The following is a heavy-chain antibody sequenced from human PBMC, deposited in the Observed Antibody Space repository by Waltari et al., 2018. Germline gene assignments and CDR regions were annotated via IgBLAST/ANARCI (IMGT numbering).Heavy chain of an antibody. J-gene: IGHJ4*02. CDR3: GRGGGGGTRFFEC. Sequence: QVQLVQSGVEVKKPGASVKVSCKTSGYTFSRFGISWVRQAPGQGLEWMGWVRAVKGHTNHGQNLQERGTMTAETAPAAAYKGLGGLTYGDTVVYFGGRGGGGGTRFFECWGQGTLVTVSS. D-gene: IGHD3-16*01. V-gene: IGHV1-18*01. CDR1: GYTFSRFG. CDR2: VRAVKGHT.